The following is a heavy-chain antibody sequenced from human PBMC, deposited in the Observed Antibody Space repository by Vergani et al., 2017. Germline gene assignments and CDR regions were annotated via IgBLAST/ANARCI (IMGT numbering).Heavy chain of an antibody. J-gene: IGHJ4*02. Sequence: QLQLQESGPGLVKPSETLSLTCAVSGYSISSGYYWGWIRQPPGKGLEWIGSISHSGSTYYNPSLKSRVTISVDTSKNQFSLKLSSVTAADTAVYYCARDGTMVRGVIPLDYWGQGTLVTVSS. D-gene: IGHD3-10*01. CDR3: ARDGTMVRGVIPLDY. CDR2: ISHSGST. CDR1: GYSISSGYY. V-gene: IGHV4-38-2*02.